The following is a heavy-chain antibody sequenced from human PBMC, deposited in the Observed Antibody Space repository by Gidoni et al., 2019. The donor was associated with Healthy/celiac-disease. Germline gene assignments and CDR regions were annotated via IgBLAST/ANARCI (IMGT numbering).Heavy chain of an antibody. Sequence: QVQLQQRGAGLLKPSETLSLTCAVYGGSFSGYYWSWIRQPPGKGLEWIGEINHSGSTNYNPSLKSRVTISVDTSKNQFSLKLSSVTAADTAVYYCARVRIRWLHPWGQGTLVTVSS. CDR2: INHSGST. J-gene: IGHJ5*02. V-gene: IGHV4-34*01. CDR3: ARVRIRWLHP. CDR1: GGSFSGYY. D-gene: IGHD1-20*01.